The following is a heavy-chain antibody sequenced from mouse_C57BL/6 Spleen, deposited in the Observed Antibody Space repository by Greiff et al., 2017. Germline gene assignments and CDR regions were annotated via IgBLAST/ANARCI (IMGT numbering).Heavy chain of an antibody. J-gene: IGHJ4*01. CDR3: ARVEDYAMDY. V-gene: IGHV7-1*01. Sequence: EVQVVESGGGLVQSGRSLRLSCATSGFTFSDFYMEWVRQAPGKGLEWIAASRNKANDYTTEYSASVKGRFIVSRDTSQSILYLQMNALRAEDTAIYYCARVEDYAMDYWGQGTSVTVSS. CDR1: GFTFSDFY. CDR2: SRNKANDYTT.